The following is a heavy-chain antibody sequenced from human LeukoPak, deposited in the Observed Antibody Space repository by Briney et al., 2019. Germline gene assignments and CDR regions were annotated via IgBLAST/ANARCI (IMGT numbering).Heavy chain of an antibody. J-gene: IGHJ4*02. CDR2: IHRSGSP. Sequence: PSETLSLTCTVSLDSTTSNFWSWVRQPPGKGLEWIGEIHRSGSPNYNPSLQSRITISIDRSRNQIVLELSSVTAADTAFYYCAREILGGFNPGAYWGQGTLVTVSS. D-gene: IGHD1-14*01. CDR3: AREILGGFNPGAY. CDR1: LDSTTSNF. V-gene: IGHV4-4*02.